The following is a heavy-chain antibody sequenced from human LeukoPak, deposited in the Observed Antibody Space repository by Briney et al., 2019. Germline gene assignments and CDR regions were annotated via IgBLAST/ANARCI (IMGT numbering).Heavy chain of an antibody. Sequence: ASVKVSCKASGYTFTGYYMHWVRQAPGQGLEWMGWINPNSGGTNYAQKFQGRVTMTRDTSISTAYMELSRLRSDDTAVYYCARDQVYIVATSPDYWGQGTLVTVSS. V-gene: IGHV1-2*02. J-gene: IGHJ4*02. D-gene: IGHD5-12*01. CDR2: INPNSGGT. CDR3: ARDQVYIVATSPDY. CDR1: GYTFTGYY.